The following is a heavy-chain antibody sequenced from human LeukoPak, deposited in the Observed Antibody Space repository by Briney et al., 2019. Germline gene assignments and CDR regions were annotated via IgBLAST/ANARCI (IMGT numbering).Heavy chain of an antibody. CDR3: ARHAEYNSGWHFYLGH. J-gene: IGHJ4*02. CDR2: VHNVGIT. D-gene: IGHD6-19*01. CDR1: GVSTTNGIYY. Sequence: SETLSLXCTVSGVSTTNGIYYWAWIRQSPGKGLEWIGSVHNVGITYYNLSLRSRVTMSIDTSKNQFSLRLNSVTAADTAVYYCARHAEYNSGWHFYLGHWGQGILVTVSS. V-gene: IGHV4-39*01.